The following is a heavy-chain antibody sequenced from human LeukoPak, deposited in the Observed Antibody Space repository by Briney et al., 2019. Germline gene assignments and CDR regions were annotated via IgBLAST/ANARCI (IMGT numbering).Heavy chain of an antibody. V-gene: IGHV1-69*01. CDR2: IIPIFGTA. J-gene: IGHJ6*03. CDR3: ARDSGSNYLRYYYYYMDV. D-gene: IGHD3-10*01. CDR1: GFTFSSYA. Sequence: GGSLRLSCAASGFTFSSYAISWVRQAPGQGLEWMGGIIPIFGTANYAQKFQGRVTITADESTSTAYMELSSLRSEDTAVYYCARDSGSNYLRYYYYYMDVWGKGTTVTVSS.